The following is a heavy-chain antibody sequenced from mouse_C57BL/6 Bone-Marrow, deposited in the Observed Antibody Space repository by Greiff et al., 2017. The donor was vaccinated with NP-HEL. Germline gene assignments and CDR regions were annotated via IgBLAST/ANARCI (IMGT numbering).Heavy chain of an antibody. CDR1: GYTFTSYW. CDR2: IHPNSGST. CDR3: APRARRYAMDD. Sequence: QVQLQQPGAELVKPGASVKLSCKASGYTFTSYWMHWVKQRPGQGLEWIGMIHPNSGSTNYNEKFKSKATLTVDKSSSTAYMQLSSLTSEDSAVYYCAPRARRYAMDDWGQGTTVTVSS. J-gene: IGHJ4*01. D-gene: IGHD3-1*01. V-gene: IGHV1-64*01.